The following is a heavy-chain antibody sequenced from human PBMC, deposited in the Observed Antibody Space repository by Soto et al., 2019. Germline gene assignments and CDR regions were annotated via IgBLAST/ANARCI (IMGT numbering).Heavy chain of an antibody. V-gene: IGHV4-34*01. D-gene: IGHD1-7*01. J-gene: IGHJ6*02. CDR2: VDHRGST. CDR1: GESFSGYY. CDR3: ARYEYGNSLYGVDV. Sequence: SETLSLTCVVSGESFSGYYWSWIRQTPGMGLEWIGEVDHRGSTTYNPSLKNRASISIDSSKNLFSLELTSVTAADTALYFCARYEYGNSLYGVDVWGQGTRVAVSS.